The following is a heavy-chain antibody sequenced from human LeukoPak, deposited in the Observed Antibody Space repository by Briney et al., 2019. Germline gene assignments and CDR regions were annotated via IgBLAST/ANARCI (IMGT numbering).Heavy chain of an antibody. Sequence: GASVKVSCKASGYTFTDYYIHWVRQAPGQGLEWMGWINPNSGGTNYAQKFQGRVTMTTDTSTSTAYMELRSLRSDDTAVYYCARDDHLPPQYYYGSGSPQGWFDPWGQGTLVTVSS. CDR2: INPNSGGT. D-gene: IGHD3-10*01. CDR3: ARDDHLPPQYYYGSGSPQGWFDP. CDR1: GYTFTDYY. J-gene: IGHJ5*02. V-gene: IGHV1-2*02.